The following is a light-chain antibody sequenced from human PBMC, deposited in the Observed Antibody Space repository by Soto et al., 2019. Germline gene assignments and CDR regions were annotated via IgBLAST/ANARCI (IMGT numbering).Light chain of an antibody. J-gene: IGLJ1*01. CDR2: DVN. V-gene: IGLV2-8*01. CDR1: SSDVGGYNF. CDR3: SSHAGSNNPFV. Sequence: QSALTQPPSASGSPGQSVTISCTGTSSDVGGYNFVSWYQQHPGKAPKLMIYDVNNRPSGVPDRFSGSKSANTASLTVSGLQAEDEAAYYCSSHAGSNNPFVFGTGTKLTVL.